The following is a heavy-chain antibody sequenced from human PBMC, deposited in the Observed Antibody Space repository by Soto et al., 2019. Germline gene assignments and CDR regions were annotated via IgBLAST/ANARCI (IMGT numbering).Heavy chain of an antibody. CDR3: ARSAYGYMDYYGMDV. CDR2: IIPIFGTA. CDR1: GGTFSSYA. V-gene: IGHV1-69*01. D-gene: IGHD5-18*01. J-gene: IGHJ6*02. Sequence: QVQLVQSGAEGKKPESSVKVSCKASGGTFSSYAISWVRQSPGQGLEWMGGIIPIFGTANYAQKFQGRVTITADESTSTAYMALSSLRSEDTAVYYCARSAYGYMDYYGMDVWGQGPTVTVSS.